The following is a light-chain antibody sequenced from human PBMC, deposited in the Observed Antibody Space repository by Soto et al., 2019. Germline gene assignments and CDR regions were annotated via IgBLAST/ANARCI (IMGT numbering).Light chain of an antibody. CDR3: HTYYNVPNT. V-gene: IGKV1-39*01. Sequence: DIQMTQSPFSSCASVGDRVTISYPASQSNRFYLNWYQQYTGKAYTVMIYAAYYLQSWVRSRCSGSGSGTKYTLPISSLQPEHFGTYYCHTYYNVPNTLGQGTPLEI. J-gene: IGKJ5*01. CDR2: AAY. CDR1: QSNRFY.